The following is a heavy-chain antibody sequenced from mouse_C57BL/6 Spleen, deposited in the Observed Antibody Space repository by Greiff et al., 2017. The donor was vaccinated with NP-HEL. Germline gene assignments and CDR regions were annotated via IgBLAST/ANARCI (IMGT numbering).Heavy chain of an antibody. CDR1: GYSITSGYY. D-gene: IGHD1-1*01. J-gene: IGHJ4*01. Sequence: DVKLQESGPGLVKPSQSLSLTCSVTGYSITSGYYWNWIRQFPGNKLEWMGYISYDGSNNYNPSLKNRISITRDTSKNQFFLKLNSVTTEDTATYYCARRAYYYGSSYAMDYWGQGTSVTVSS. V-gene: IGHV3-6*01. CDR2: ISYDGSN. CDR3: ARRAYYYGSSYAMDY.